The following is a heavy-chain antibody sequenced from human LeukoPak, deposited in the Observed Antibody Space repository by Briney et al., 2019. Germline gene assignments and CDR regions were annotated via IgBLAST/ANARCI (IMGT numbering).Heavy chain of an antibody. Sequence: GGSLRLSYAASGFTFNKAWMNWVRQAPGKGLEWVGRIKSKIDGGTTDYAAPVKGRFIISRDDSKNTLYLQMNSLETEDTALYYCISPRTSSYWGQGTLVTVSS. CDR3: ISPRTSSY. D-gene: IGHD2-2*01. J-gene: IGHJ4*02. CDR2: IKSKIDGGTT. CDR1: GFTFNKAW. V-gene: IGHV3-15*07.